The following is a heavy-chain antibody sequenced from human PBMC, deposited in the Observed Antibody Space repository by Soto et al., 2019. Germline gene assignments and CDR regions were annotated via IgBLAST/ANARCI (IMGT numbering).Heavy chain of an antibody. D-gene: IGHD6-19*01. J-gene: IGHJ4*02. Sequence: QLQLQESGPGLVKPSETLSLTCTVSGGSISSSSYYWGWIRQPPGKGLEWIGTIYYSGSTYYNPSLKSRVTISVDTSKNQFSLKRSSVTAANTAVYYCARWKQWGPILGWGQGTLVTVSS. CDR2: IYYSGST. CDR3: ARWKQWGPILG. CDR1: GGSISSSSYY. V-gene: IGHV4-39*01.